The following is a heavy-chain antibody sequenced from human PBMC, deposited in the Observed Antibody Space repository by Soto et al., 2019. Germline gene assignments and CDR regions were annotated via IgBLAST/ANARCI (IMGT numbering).Heavy chain of an antibody. V-gene: IGHV4-38-2*02. CDR2: IYHVGTT. CDR1: GYSTSSGAY. CDR3: ARVHVMVVAGSTFDY. J-gene: IGHJ4*01. Sequence: AETLYLTCTVSGYSTSSGAYWAWIRQPPGKGQERIASIYHVGTTFYNPSLKSLITISVDTSNNQFSLKLTSVTAADTAVYYCARVHVMVVAGSTFDYWGHGTLVTVSS. D-gene: IGHD6-19*01.